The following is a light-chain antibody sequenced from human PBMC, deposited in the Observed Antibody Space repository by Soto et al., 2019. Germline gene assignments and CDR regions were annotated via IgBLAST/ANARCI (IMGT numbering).Light chain of an antibody. Sequence: EIVLTQSPATLSLSPGQRATLSCRASQSVNTYLDWYQQKPGQAPRLLIYDASNRATGVPARFSGSGSGTDFTLTISSLEPEDFAVYYCQQRGNWPLTFGGGTKGEIK. V-gene: IGKV3-11*01. CDR1: QSVNTY. CDR2: DAS. J-gene: IGKJ4*01. CDR3: QQRGNWPLT.